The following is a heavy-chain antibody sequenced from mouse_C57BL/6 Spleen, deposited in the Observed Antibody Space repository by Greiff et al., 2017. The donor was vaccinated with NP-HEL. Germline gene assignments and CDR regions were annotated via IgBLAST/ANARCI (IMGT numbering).Heavy chain of an antibody. CDR3: TRDGRGAMDY. CDR2: IDPETGGT. CDR1: GYTFTDYE. D-gene: IGHD1-1*01. V-gene: IGHV1-15*01. Sequence: VQLQESGAELVRPGASVTLSCKASGYTFTDYEMHWVKQTPVHGLEWIGAIDPETGGTAYNQKFKGKAILTADRSSSTAYMELRSLTSEDSAVYYCTRDGRGAMDYRGQGTAVTVSS. J-gene: IGHJ4*01.